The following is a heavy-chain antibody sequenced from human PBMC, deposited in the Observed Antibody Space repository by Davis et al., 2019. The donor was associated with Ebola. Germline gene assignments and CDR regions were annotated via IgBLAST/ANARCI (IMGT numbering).Heavy chain of an antibody. D-gene: IGHD2-21*02. J-gene: IGHJ4*02. Sequence: PGGSLRLSCAASGFTFSSYAMSWVRQAPGKGLEWVSAISGSGGSTYYADSVKGRFTISRDNSKNTLYLQMNSLRAEDTAVYYCAKDQAYCGGDCYSLAFIDYWGQGTLVTVSS. CDR3: AKDQAYCGGDCYSLAFIDY. CDR1: GFTFSSYA. V-gene: IGHV3-23*01. CDR2: ISGSGGST.